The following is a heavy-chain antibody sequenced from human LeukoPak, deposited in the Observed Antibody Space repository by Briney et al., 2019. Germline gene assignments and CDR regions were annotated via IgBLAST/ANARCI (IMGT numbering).Heavy chain of an antibody. J-gene: IGHJ5*02. CDR3: ARRVRTYGDYVHPAWFDP. CDR2: INPNSGGT. CDR1: GYTFTGYY. V-gene: IGHV1-2*02. Sequence: ASVKVSCKASGYTFTGYYMHWVRQAPGQGLEWMGWINPNSGGTNYAQKFQGRVTMTRDMSTSTVYMELSSLRSEDTAVYYCARRVRTYGDYVHPAWFDPWGQGTLVTVSS. D-gene: IGHD4-17*01.